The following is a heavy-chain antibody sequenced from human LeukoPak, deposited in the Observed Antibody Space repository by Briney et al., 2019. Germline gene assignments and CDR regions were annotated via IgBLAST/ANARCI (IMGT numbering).Heavy chain of an antibody. CDR3: ARPGRSIGWYEGYFDP. J-gene: IGHJ5*02. D-gene: IGHD6-19*01. CDR2: IIHTGST. CDR1: GESFSGYY. Sequence: SETLSITCADSGESFSGYYWTWIRQSPGKGLEWIGEIIHTGSTNYNPSLKSRVTISIDTSKNQFSLNLSSVTAADTALYYCARPGRSIGWYEGYFDPWGQGTLVTVSS. V-gene: IGHV4-34*12.